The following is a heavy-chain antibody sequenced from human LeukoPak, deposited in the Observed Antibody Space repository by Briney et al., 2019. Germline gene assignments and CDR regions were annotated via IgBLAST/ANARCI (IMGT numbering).Heavy chain of an antibody. CDR3: ARSGRYVHYYYMDV. V-gene: IGHV3-23*01. CDR2: ISGSGGST. D-gene: IGHD5-12*01. CDR1: GFTFSSYA. J-gene: IGHJ6*03. Sequence: GGSLRLSCAASGFTFSSYAMSWVRQAPGKGLEWVSGISGSGGSTYYADSVKGRFTISRDNSRNTLYLQMNSLRAEDTAVYYCARSGRYVHYYYMDVWGKGTTVTVSS.